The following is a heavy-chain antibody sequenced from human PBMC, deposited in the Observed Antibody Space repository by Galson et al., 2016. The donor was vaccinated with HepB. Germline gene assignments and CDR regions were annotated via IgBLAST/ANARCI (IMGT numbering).Heavy chain of an antibody. Sequence: SLRLSCAGSGFSFTYYAMYWVRQAPGKGLESVAIVTHDSTNTYNADSVKGRFTVSRDNAKNSLYLQMNSLRGEDTAVYYCAIGLADRGSDLGLDYWGQGTLVTVSS. CDR1: GFSFTYYA. CDR2: VTHDSTNT. D-gene: IGHD5-12*01. J-gene: IGHJ4*02. V-gene: IGHV3-30-3*01. CDR3: AIGLADRGSDLGLDY.